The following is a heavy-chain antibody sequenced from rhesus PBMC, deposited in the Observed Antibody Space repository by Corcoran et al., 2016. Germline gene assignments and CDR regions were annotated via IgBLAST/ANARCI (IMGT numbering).Heavy chain of an antibody. V-gene: IGHV4-169*02. J-gene: IGHJ6*01. CDR2: IYGSGSST. CDR1: GGSISSSY. CDR3: ASDSPYYYGLDS. Sequence: QLPLQESGPGLVKPSETLSVTCAVSGGSISSSYWSWIRQAPGKGLEWIGYIYGSGSSTNYNPSLKSRVTLSVDTSKNQLSLKLSSVTAADTAVYYCASDSPYYYGLDSWGQGVVVTVSS.